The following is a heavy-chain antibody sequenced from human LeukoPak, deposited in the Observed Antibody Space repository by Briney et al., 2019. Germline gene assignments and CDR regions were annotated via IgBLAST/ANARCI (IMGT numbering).Heavy chain of an antibody. CDR1: GGSISSYY. D-gene: IGHD5-12*01. CDR3: ARALNGYDFIWSY. Sequence: SETLSLTCTVSGGSISSYYWSWIRQPPGKGLEWIGYISDSGNTNYNPSLRGRVTISVDTSKNQFSLKLTSVTAADTAVYYCARALNGYDFIWSYWGQGILVTVSS. V-gene: IGHV4-59*01. J-gene: IGHJ4*02. CDR2: ISDSGNT.